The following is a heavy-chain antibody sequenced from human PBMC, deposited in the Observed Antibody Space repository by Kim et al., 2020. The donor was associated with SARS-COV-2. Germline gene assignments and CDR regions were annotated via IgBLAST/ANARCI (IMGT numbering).Heavy chain of an antibody. D-gene: IGHD5-12*01. CDR3: ASLSGYDYAPF. CDR2: T. Sequence: TNYNPSLKSRVTISVDTSKNQFSLKLGSVTAADTAVYYCASLSGYDYAPFWGQGTLVTVSS. J-gene: IGHJ4*02. V-gene: IGHV4-59*01.